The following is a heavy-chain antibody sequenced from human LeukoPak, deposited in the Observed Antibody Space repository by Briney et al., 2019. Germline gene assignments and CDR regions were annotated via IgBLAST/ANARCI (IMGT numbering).Heavy chain of an antibody. CDR3: ARGDYDYVWGSYRYSKLIDP. Sequence: NPSETLSLTRAVYGVSFSGYYWSWIRQPPGKGLEWIGEINHSGSTNYNPSLKSRVTISVDTSKNQFSLKLSSVTAADTAVYYCARGDYDYVWGSYRYSKLIDPWGQGTLVTVSS. D-gene: IGHD3-16*02. CDR2: INHSGST. V-gene: IGHV4-34*01. CDR1: GVSFSGYY. J-gene: IGHJ5*02.